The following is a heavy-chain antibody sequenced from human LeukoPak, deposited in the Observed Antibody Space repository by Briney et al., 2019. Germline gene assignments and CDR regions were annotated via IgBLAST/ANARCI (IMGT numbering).Heavy chain of an antibody. D-gene: IGHD3-10*01. CDR2: ISGSGGST. V-gene: IGHV3-23*01. Sequence: GGSLRLSCAASGFTFSSYAMSWVRQAPGKGLEWVSAISGSGGSTYYADSVKGRFTISRDNSKNTLYLQMNSLRAEDTAVYYCAKHPQAYGSGSYWFDYWGQGTLVTVSS. CDR3: AKHPQAYGSGSYWFDY. J-gene: IGHJ4*02. CDR1: GFTFSSYA.